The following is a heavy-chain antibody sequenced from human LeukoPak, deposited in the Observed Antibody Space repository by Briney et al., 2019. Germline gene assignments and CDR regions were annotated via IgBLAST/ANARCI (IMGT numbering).Heavy chain of an antibody. J-gene: IGHJ4*02. CDR1: GFTFSSYW. V-gene: IGHV3-74*01. D-gene: IGHD6-13*01. CDR2: INSDGSST. CDR3: ARGAYTSSCFDY. Sequence: GGSLRLSCAASGFTFSSYWMHWVRQAPGKGLVWVSRINSDGSSTSYADSVKGRFTISRDNAKNTLYQQMTSLRAEDTAVYYCARGAYTSSCFDYWGQGTLVTVSS.